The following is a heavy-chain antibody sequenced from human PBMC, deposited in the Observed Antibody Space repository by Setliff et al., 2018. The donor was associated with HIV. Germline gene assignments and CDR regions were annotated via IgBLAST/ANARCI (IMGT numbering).Heavy chain of an antibody. CDR2: IYYSGST. CDR1: GGSISSSSYY. Sequence: SETLSLTCTVSGGSISSSSYYWGWIRQHPGKGLEWIGIIYYSGSTYYNPSLKSRVTISVDTSKNQFSLKLSSVTAADTAVYYCARASTRIGYDSSGYPFDYWGQGTLVTVSS. CDR3: ARASTRIGYDSSGYPFDY. D-gene: IGHD3-22*01. J-gene: IGHJ4*02. V-gene: IGHV4-39*07.